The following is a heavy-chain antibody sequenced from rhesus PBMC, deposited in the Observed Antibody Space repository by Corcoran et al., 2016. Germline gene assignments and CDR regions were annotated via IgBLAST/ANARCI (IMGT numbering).Heavy chain of an antibody. V-gene: IGHV4-65*01. CDR2: ISGSSGST. CDR3: ARGAGRSSGWYFDY. CDR1: GGSISSSNW. J-gene: IGHJ4*01. Sequence: QVQLQESGPGLVKPSETLSLTCAVSGGSISSSNWWSWIRQPPGKGLEWIGYISGSSGSTYYNPSLKSRVTISTDTSKNQFSLKLSSVTAADTAVYYCARGAGRSSGWYFDYWGQGVLVTVSS. D-gene: IGHD6-31*01.